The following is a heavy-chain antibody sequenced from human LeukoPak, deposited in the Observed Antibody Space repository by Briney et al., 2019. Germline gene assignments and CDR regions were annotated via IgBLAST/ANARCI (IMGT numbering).Heavy chain of an antibody. J-gene: IGHJ4*02. Sequence: GGSLRLSCAASGFTFSSYEMNWVHQAPGKGLEWVSYISSSGSTIYYADSVKGRFTISRDNAKNSLYLQMNSLRAEDTAVYYCARDYLSGGGFDYWGQGTLVTVSS. D-gene: IGHD3-10*01. CDR2: ISSSGSTI. CDR1: GFTFSSYE. V-gene: IGHV3-48*03. CDR3: ARDYLSGGGFDY.